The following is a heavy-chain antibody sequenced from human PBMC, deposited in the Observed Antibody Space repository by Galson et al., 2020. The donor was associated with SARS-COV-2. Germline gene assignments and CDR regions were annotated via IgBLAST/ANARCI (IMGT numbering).Heavy chain of an antibody. V-gene: IGHV4-31*03. D-gene: IGHD2-2*01. CDR3: AREGCSSTSSCDDYMDV. CDR2: IYYSGST. Sequence: SETLSLTCTVSGGSISRGGYYWSWIRQHPGKGLEWIGNIYYSGSTHFSPSLKSRLTISLDTSKNQFSLKLFSVTAADTAVYYCAREGCSSTSSCDDYMDVWGKGTTVTVSS. J-gene: IGHJ6*03. CDR1: GGSISRGGYY.